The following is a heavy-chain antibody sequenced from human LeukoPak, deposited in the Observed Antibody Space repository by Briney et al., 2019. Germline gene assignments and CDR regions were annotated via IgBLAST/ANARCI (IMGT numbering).Heavy chain of an antibody. D-gene: IGHD6-13*01. CDR3: ASSHGIAAAGFDY. CDR2: IWYDGSNK. J-gene: IGHJ4*02. Sequence: PGGSLRLSCAASGFTFSSYGMHWVRQAPGKGLERVAVIWYDGSNKYYADSVKGRFTISRDNSKNTLYLQMNSLRAEDTAVYYCASSHGIAAAGFDYWGQGTLVTVSS. V-gene: IGHV3-33*01. CDR1: GFTFSSYG.